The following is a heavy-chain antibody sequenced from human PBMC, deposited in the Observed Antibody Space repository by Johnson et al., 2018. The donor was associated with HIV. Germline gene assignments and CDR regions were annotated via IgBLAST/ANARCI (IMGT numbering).Heavy chain of an antibody. J-gene: IGHJ3*02. CDR2: IKQDGSEK. CDR3: AKIKGSSDAFDI. D-gene: IGHD6-6*01. CDR1: GFTFSSSA. Sequence: QVQLVESGGGVVQPGRSLRLSCAASGFTFSSSAMHWVRQAPGKGLEWVANIKQDGSEKYYADSVKGRFTISRDNSKNTLYLQMNSLRAEDTAVYYCAKIKGSSDAFDIWGQGTMVTVSS. V-gene: IGHV3-30*18.